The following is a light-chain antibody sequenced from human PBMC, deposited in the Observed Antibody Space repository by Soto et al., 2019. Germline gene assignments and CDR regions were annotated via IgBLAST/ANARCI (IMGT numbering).Light chain of an antibody. V-gene: IGKV3-15*01. Sequence: EIVMTQSPATLSVSPGERATLSCRASQSVSSNLAWYQQKPGQAPRLLTYGASTRATGIPARFSGSGSGTEFTLTISSLQPEDFAVYYCQQYYNWPRTVGQGTKVDIK. CDR1: QSVSSN. J-gene: IGKJ1*01. CDR2: GAS. CDR3: QQYYNWPRT.